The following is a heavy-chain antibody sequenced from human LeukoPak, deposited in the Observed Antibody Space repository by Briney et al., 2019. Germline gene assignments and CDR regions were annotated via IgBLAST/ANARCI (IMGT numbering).Heavy chain of an antibody. CDR1: GGSFSGYY. J-gene: IGHJ5*02. CDR2: INHSGST. Sequence: SETLCLTCAVYGGSFSGYYWSWIRQPPGKGLEWIGEINHSGSTNYNPSLKSRVTISVDTSKNQFSLKLSSVTAADTAVYYCATLDCSSTSCYGFTGWFDPWGQGTLVTVSS. D-gene: IGHD2-2*01. CDR3: ATLDCSSTSCYGFTGWFDP. V-gene: IGHV4-34*01.